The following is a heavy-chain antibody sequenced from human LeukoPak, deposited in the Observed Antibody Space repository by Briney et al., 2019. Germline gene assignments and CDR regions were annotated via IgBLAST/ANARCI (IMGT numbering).Heavy chain of an antibody. CDR3: ARGRRLRYFDWLLSPLHY. V-gene: IGHV3-30*02. Sequence: PGGSLKLSCATSGFIFSNYGIHWVRQAPGKGLEWVAFIRYDGSDKYYADSVKGRFTISRDNSKNKVYLQMNSLRAEDTAVYYCARGRRLRYFDWLLSPLHYWGQGTLVTVSS. J-gene: IGHJ4*02. CDR1: GFIFSNYG. D-gene: IGHD3-9*01. CDR2: IRYDGSDK.